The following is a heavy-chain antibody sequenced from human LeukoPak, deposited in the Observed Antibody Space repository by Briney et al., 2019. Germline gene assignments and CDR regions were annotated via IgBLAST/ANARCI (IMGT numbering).Heavy chain of an antibody. D-gene: IGHD3-3*01. J-gene: IGHJ5*02. CDR2: ISSSSSYI. V-gene: IGHV3-21*01. CDR3: AREYYDFWSGYRVNWFDP. CDR1: GFTFSSYS. Sequence: PGGSLRLSCAASGFTFSSYSMNWVRQAPGKGLEWVSSISSSSSYIYYADSVKGRFTISRDNAKSSLYLQMNSLRAEDTAVYYCAREYYDFWSGYRVNWFDPWGQGTLVTVSS.